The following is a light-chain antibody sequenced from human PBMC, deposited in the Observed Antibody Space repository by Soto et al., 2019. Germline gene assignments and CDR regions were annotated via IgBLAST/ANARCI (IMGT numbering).Light chain of an antibody. CDR1: QPISNW. J-gene: IGKJ5*01. CDR2: VAS. Sequence: DIQMTQSPSSFSSYVLDRFTITCRASQPISNWLAWYQQKPGKAPTLLIYVASALHSGVPSRFSGSGSGTDFTLTISSLQPEDFATYYCQQANSFPITFGQGTRLEIK. CDR3: QQANSFPIT. V-gene: IGKV1-12*01.